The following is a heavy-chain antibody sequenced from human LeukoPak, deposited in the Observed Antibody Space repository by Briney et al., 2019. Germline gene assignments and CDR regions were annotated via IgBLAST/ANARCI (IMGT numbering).Heavy chain of an antibody. CDR3: ARGDSSSWFDY. J-gene: IGHJ4*02. CDR2: IYSGGST. Sequence: GGSLRLSCAASGFTVSSSYMNWVRQAPGKGLEWASVIYSGGSTYHADSVKGRFIISRDNSKNTLYLQMNSLRAEDTAVYYCARGDSSSWFDYWGQGTLVTVSS. CDR1: GFTVSSSY. V-gene: IGHV3-66*01. D-gene: IGHD6-13*01.